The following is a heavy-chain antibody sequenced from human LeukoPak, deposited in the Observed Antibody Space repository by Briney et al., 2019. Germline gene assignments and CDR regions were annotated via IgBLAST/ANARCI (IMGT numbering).Heavy chain of an antibody. Sequence: ASVKVSCKASGYTFTSYDINWVRQATGQGLEWMGWMNPNSGNTGYAQKFQGRVTMTRNTSISTAYMELSSLRSEDTAVYYCAGETIITIFGGPRYYYGMDVWGQGTTVTVSS. J-gene: IGHJ6*02. D-gene: IGHD3-3*01. V-gene: IGHV1-8*01. CDR3: AGETIITIFGGPRYYYGMDV. CDR2: MNPNSGNT. CDR1: GYTFTSYD.